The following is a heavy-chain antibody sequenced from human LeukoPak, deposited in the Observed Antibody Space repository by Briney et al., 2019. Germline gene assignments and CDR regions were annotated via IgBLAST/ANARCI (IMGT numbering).Heavy chain of an antibody. CDR3: ASTISGGSKTGFDY. J-gene: IGHJ4*02. CDR1: GGSISSYY. CDR2: IYYSGST. V-gene: IGHV4-59*01. Sequence: PSETLSLTCTVSGGSISSYYWSWIRQPPGKGLEWIGYIYYSGSTNYNPSLKSRVTISVDTSKNQFSLKLSSVTAADTAVYYCASTISGGSKTGFDYWGQGTLVTVSS. D-gene: IGHD2-15*01.